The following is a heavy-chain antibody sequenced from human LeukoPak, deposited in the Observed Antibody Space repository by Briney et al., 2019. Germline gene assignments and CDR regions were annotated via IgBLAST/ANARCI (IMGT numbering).Heavy chain of an antibody. CDR2: IPDDNNI. CDR3: ASVIRYSGNYPLGH. Sequence: PGGSLRLSCVGSGFIFSVSSMNWVRQAPGKGLEWVSYIPDDNNIQYADSVKGRFTISRDNAKNSLFLQMNRLRAEDTATYFCASVIRYSGNYPLGHWGQGTQVTVSS. J-gene: IGHJ4*02. V-gene: IGHV3-69-1*01. D-gene: IGHD1-26*01. CDR1: GFIFSVSS.